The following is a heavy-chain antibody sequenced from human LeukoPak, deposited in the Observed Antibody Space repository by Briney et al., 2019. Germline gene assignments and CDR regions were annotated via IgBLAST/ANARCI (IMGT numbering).Heavy chain of an antibody. J-gene: IGHJ5*02. Sequence: GGSLRLSCAASGXTFSSYWMHWVRQAPGKGLVWVSRINTDGSSTIYADSVKGRFTISRDTAKNTLYLQMNSLRAEDTAVYYCARGSFRGYSTSWFDPWGQGTLVTVSS. CDR1: GXTFSSYW. D-gene: IGHD5-12*01. V-gene: IGHV3-74*01. CDR2: INTDGSST. CDR3: ARGSFRGYSTSWFDP.